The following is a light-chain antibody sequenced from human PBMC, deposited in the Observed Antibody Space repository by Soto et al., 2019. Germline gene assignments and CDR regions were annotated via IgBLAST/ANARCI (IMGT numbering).Light chain of an antibody. V-gene: IGLV1-47*01. Sequence: VLTQPPSASGTPGQKVTISCSGCSSNIGDNYVYWHQQLPGTAPKLLIYRNNQRPSGVPDRFSGSKSGTSASLAISGLRSEDEADYYCAAWDDSLSGYVFGPGTRTPS. J-gene: IGLJ1*01. CDR3: AAWDDSLSGYV. CDR1: SSNIGDNY. CDR2: RNN.